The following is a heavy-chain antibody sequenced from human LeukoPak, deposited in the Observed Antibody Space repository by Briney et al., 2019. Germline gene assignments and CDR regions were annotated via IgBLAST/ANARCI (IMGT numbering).Heavy chain of an antibody. V-gene: IGHV4-59*01. CDR3: GREANSQNDFDY. D-gene: IGHD2/OR15-2a*01. J-gene: IGHJ4*02. CDR1: GGSISSSY. Sequence: ETLSLTSTVTGGSISSSYWSWIRHPPGKGLEWIGYIYYSGSTNYNPSLKSRVTISVDTSKNQFSLKLSSVTAAETDVYYCGREANSQNDFDYWGQGTLVTVSS. CDR2: IYYSGST.